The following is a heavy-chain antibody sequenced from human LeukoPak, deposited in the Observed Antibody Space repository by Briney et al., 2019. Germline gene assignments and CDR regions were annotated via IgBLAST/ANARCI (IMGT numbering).Heavy chain of an antibody. CDR2: VDPEDGET. J-gene: IGHJ4*02. CDR3: ATGTEGVYANDY. CDR1: GYTFTDYY. V-gene: IGHV1-69-2*01. D-gene: IGHD2-8*01. Sequence: ASVKVSCKASGYTFTDYYMHWVQQAPGKGLEWMGRVDPEDGETIYAEKFQGRVTITADTSTDTAYMELSSLRSEDTAVYYCATGTEGVYANDYWGQGTLVTVSS.